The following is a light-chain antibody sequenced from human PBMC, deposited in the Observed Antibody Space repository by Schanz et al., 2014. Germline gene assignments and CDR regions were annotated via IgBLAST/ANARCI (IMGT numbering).Light chain of an antibody. J-gene: IGLJ3*02. CDR3: SSYTSSNTVV. CDR1: SSDVGGYNY. V-gene: IGLV2-14*03. CDR2: DVS. Sequence: QSALTQPPSASGSPGQSVTISCTGTSSDVGGYNYVSWYQQHPGKAPRLMISDVSDRPSGVSNRFSGSKSGNTASLTISGLQAEDESDYYCSSYTSSNTVVFGGGTKLTVL.